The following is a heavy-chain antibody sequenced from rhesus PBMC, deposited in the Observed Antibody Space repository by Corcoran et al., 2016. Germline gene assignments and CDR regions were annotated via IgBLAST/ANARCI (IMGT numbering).Heavy chain of an antibody. CDR2: ISGGGGSP. V-gene: IGHV4S6*01. Sequence: QGQLQESGPGLVKPSETLPLTCAVSGASISSHYWSWIRQPPGKGLEWNGYISGGGGSPTYNPPLKGRVTISRDTSKKQISLKLTSVTAVDTAVYYCARDESNRFDVWGAGVLVTVSS. J-gene: IGHJ5-1*01. CDR3: ARDESNRFDV. CDR1: GASISSHY.